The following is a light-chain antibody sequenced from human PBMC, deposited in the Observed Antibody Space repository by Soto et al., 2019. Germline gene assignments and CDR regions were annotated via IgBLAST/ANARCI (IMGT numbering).Light chain of an antibody. CDR1: QTISSW. CDR3: QQSYSTLIT. J-gene: IGKJ5*01. V-gene: IGKV1-39*01. CDR2: AAS. Sequence: DIQMTQSPSTLAGHVPDRVTITCRASQTISSWLAWYQQKPGKAPKLLIYAASSLQSGVPSRFSGSGSGTDFTLTISSLQPEDFATYYCQQSYSTLITFGQGTRLE.